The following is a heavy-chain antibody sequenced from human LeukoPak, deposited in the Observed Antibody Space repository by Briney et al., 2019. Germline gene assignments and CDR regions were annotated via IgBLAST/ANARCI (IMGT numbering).Heavy chain of an antibody. CDR1: GYTFTGYY. D-gene: IGHD2-2*01. CDR3: ARVDCSSTSCQKEDAFDI. Sequence: ASVKVSCKASGYTFTGYYMHWVRQAPGQGLEWMGWINPNSGGTNYAQKFQGRVTMTRDTSISTAYMELSRLRSDDTAVYYCARVDCSSTSCQKEDAFDIWGQGTMVTVSS. J-gene: IGHJ3*02. CDR2: INPNSGGT. V-gene: IGHV1-2*02.